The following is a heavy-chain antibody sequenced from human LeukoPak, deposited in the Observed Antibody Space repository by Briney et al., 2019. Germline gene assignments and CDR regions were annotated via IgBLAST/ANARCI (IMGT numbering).Heavy chain of an antibody. Sequence: PGGSLRLSCAASGFTFSSYSMNWVRQAPGKGLEWVSSISSSSSYIYYADSVKGRFTISRDNAKNSLYLQMNSLRAEDTAVYYCAREKVGSSGTDYWGQGTLVTVSS. J-gene: IGHJ4*02. V-gene: IGHV3-21*01. CDR2: ISSSSSYI. CDR3: AREKVGSSGTDY. CDR1: GFTFSSYS. D-gene: IGHD3-22*01.